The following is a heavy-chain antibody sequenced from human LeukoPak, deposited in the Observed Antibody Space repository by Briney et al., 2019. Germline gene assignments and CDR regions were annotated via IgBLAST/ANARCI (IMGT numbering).Heavy chain of an antibody. J-gene: IGHJ6*02. V-gene: IGHV3-30*02. CDR3: TTRLAQSYSYGMDV. CDR1: GFTFTDYG. D-gene: IGHD3-10*01. Sequence: GGSLRLSCAASGFTFTDYGIHWVRQTPGKGLEWVAFIRYDGSNKYYADSVKGRFTISRDNSKNTLYLQMNSLKTEDTAVYYCTTRLAQSYSYGMDVWGQGTTVTVSS. CDR2: IRYDGSNK.